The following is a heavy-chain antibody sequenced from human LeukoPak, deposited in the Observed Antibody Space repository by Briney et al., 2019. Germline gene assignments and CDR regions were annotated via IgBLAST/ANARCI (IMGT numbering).Heavy chain of an antibody. CDR1: GGSISGYY. V-gene: IGHV4-59*01. J-gene: IGHJ4*02. CDR2: GHSSGRT. Sequence: SETLSLTCVVSGGSISGYYWSWIRQPPGKGLEWIGYGHSSGRTNYNASLKSRATLSVDTSRNDFSLKLTSVTAADTAVYYCVRAYKDSSGYQYSFDFWGRGTLVTVSS. D-gene: IGHD3-22*01. CDR3: VRAYKDSSGYQYSFDF.